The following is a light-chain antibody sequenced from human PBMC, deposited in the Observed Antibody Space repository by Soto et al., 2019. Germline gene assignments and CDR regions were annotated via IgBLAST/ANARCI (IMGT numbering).Light chain of an antibody. J-gene: IGKJ3*01. CDR2: AAS. CDR3: QQLNSHPIT. Sequence: IQLTQSPSSLSASVGDRVTISCRASQGISSYLAWYQQKPGKAPKLLIYAASTLQSGVPSRFSGSGSGTDFTPTISSLQPEVFATYYCQQLNSHPITFGPGTKVDIK. V-gene: IGKV1-9*01. CDR1: QGISSY.